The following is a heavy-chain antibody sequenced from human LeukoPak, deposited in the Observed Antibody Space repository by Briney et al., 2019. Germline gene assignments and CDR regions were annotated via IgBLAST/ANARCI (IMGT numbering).Heavy chain of an antibody. Sequence: GRCLRLSCAPSGLTLSSYAMSWVRQAPREGLEWVSAISGSGGSPYYADCVKGRFTIYRDNSKNTLYLQMNSLRGEDTAVYYWAKVRPMIVVVITLFDYWGQGTLVTVSS. CDR2: ISGSGGSP. D-gene: IGHD3-22*01. CDR1: GLTLSSYA. CDR3: AKVRPMIVVVITLFDY. V-gene: IGHV3-23*01. J-gene: IGHJ4*02.